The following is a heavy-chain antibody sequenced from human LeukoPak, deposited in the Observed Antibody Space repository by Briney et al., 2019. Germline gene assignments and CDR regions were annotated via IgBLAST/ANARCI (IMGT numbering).Heavy chain of an antibody. CDR1: GSSFTSYW. J-gene: IGHJ3*02. D-gene: IGHD2-15*01. CDR2: IYPGDSDT. Sequence: GASLKISCKGSGSSFTSYWIGWVRQLPGKGLEWMGIIYPGDSDTRYSPSFQGQVTISADKSINTASLQWSSLKASDPARYSSARGSSGGCPVRDAFDIGGQGTMVTVSS. V-gene: IGHV5-51*01. CDR3: ARGSSGGCPVRDAFDI.